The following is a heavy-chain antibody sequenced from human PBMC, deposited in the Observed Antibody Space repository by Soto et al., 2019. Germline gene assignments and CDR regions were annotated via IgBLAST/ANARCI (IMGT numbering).Heavy chain of an antibody. CDR1: GFTVSTNY. J-gene: IGHJ6*02. V-gene: IGHV3-66*01. CDR2: LYTAGNT. D-gene: IGHD6-13*01. CDR3: ARVLLGIAAAGTEGEGYYYYGMDV. Sequence: GGSLRLSCAASGFTVSTNYMSWVRQAPGKGLEWVAVLYTAGNTYYTDSVKGRFTISRDNSKNTLYLQMNCLRAEDTAVYYCARVLLGIAAAGTEGEGYYYYGMDVWGQGTTVTVSS.